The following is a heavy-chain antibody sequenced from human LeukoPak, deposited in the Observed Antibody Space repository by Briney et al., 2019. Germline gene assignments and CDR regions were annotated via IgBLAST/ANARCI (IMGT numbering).Heavy chain of an antibody. D-gene: IGHD5-18*01. Sequence: GGSLRVSCAASGFTFSSYEMNWVRQAPGKGLKGVSYISSSGSTIYYADSVKGRFTISRDNAKNSLYLQMNSLRAEDTAVYYCARAWIPTYFDYWGQGTLVTVSS. CDR1: GFTFSSYE. CDR2: ISSSGSTI. J-gene: IGHJ4*02. CDR3: ARAWIPTYFDY. V-gene: IGHV3-48*03.